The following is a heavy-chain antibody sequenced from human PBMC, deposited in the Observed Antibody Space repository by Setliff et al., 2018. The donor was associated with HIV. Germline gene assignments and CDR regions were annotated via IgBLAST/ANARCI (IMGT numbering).Heavy chain of an antibody. D-gene: IGHD5-18*01. CDR1: VGSFNGYY. CDR3: SNWNTTIDEDA. Sequence: TLSLTCAVCVGSFNGYYWGWFRQPPGKGLEWIGEITPSGATNYLPSLKSRVTMSLDTSKNQFSLKMTSVTAADTALYYCSNWNTTIDEDAWGQGTLVTVSS. V-gene: IGHV4-34*01. CDR2: ITPSGAT. J-gene: IGHJ5*02.